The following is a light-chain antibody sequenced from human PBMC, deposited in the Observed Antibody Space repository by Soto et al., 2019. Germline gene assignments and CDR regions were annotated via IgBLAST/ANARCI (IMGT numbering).Light chain of an antibody. V-gene: IGKV4-1*01. CDR3: QQYHSDPIT. Sequence: DFVMTQSPDSLAVSLGERATINCKSSQTVLSNSNNKNYLAWFQQSPGQPPKLLIAWASIRESGVPDRFSGSGSGTDFTLTISSLQAEDVAVYYCQQYHSDPITFGQGTRLEIK. J-gene: IGKJ5*01. CDR2: WAS. CDR1: QTVLSNSNNKNY.